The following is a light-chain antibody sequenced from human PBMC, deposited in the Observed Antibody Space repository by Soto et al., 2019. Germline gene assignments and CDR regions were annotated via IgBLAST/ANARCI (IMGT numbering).Light chain of an antibody. CDR1: ESINTW. CDR3: LQYNTFPYT. Sequence: IQMTQSPSTLSASVGDRVTIVCRASESINTWLAWYQQNPGQAPNLLIYDASSLDSGVPSRFSGRGSGTEFTLTISSLQPDDFAAYYCLQYNTFPYTFGQGTNLEIK. J-gene: IGKJ2*01. V-gene: IGKV1-5*02. CDR2: DAS.